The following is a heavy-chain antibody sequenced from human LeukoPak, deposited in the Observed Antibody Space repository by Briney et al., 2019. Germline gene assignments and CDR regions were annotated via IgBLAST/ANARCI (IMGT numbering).Heavy chain of an antibody. D-gene: IGHD6-13*01. J-gene: IGHJ1*01. CDR2: ISYDGSNK. CDR1: GFTFNSYG. Sequence: PGGSLRLSCATSGFTFNSYGMHWVRQAPGKGLEWVAVISYDGSNKYYADSVKGRFTISRDNSKNTLYLQMNSLRAEDTAVYYCARDHSSSLEEYFQHWGQGTLVTVSS. CDR3: ARDHSSSLEEYFQH. V-gene: IGHV3-30*03.